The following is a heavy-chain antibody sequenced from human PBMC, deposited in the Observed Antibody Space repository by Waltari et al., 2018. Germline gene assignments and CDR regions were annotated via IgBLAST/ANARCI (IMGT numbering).Heavy chain of an antibody. CDR1: GYTFTGYS. D-gene: IGHD4-4*01. CDR3: ARTVTVTTPWFDP. CDR2: INPNSGGT. V-gene: IGHV1-2*02. Sequence: QVQLVQSGAEVKKPGASVKVSCKASGYTFTGYSMPLVRQAPGQGLEWMGWINPNSGGTNYAQKFQGRVTMTRDTSISTAYMELSRLRSDDTAVYYCARTVTVTTPWFDPWGQGTLVTVSS. J-gene: IGHJ5*02.